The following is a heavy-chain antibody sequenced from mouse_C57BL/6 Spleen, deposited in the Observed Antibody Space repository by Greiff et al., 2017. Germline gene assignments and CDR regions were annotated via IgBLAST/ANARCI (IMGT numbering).Heavy chain of an antibody. V-gene: IGHV1-61*01. CDR3: ARDYDGGFSY. CDR1: GYTFTSYW. J-gene: IGHJ3*01. CDR2: IYPSDSET. D-gene: IGHD2-4*01. Sequence: QVQLQQPGAELVRPGSSVKLSCKASGYTFTSYWMDWVKQRPGQGLEWIGNIYPSDSETHYNQKFKDKATLTVDTSSSTAYMQLSSLTSEDSAVYYCARDYDGGFSYWGQGTLVTVSA.